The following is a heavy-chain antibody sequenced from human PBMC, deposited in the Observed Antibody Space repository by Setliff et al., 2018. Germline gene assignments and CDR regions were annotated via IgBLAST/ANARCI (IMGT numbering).Heavy chain of an antibody. CDR3: ARELVWFGELLDLPGYYFDY. V-gene: IGHV1-69*05. D-gene: IGHD3-10*01. CDR1: GYTFTSYA. CDR2: IIPIFGTA. Sequence: SVKVSCKASGYTFTSYAMHWVRQAPGQGLEWMGGIIPIFGTANYAQKFQGRVTSTTNESTSTACMELSSLRSEDTAVYYCARELVWFGELLDLPGYYFDYWGQGTLVTVSS. J-gene: IGHJ4*02.